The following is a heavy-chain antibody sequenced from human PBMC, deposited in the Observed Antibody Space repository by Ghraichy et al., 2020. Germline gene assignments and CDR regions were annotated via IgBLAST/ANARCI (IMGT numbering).Heavy chain of an antibody. Sequence: SETLSLTCTVSGGSVSSGSYYWSWIRQPPGKGLEWIGYIYYSGSTNYNPSLKSRVTISVDTSKNQFSLKLSSVTAADTAVYYCARDTAMVLWGQGTLVTVSS. D-gene: IGHD5-18*01. CDR3: ARDTAMVL. CDR1: GGSVSSGSYY. CDR2: IYYSGST. J-gene: IGHJ4*02. V-gene: IGHV4-61*01.